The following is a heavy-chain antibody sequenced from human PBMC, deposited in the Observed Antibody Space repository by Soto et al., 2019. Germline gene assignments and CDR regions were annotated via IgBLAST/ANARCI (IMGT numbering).Heavy chain of an antibody. CDR1: GGSISNYY. V-gene: IGHV4-59*01. CDR3: ARAVVPATAPFDA. D-gene: IGHD2-2*01. J-gene: IGHJ4*02. CDR2: IYYSGST. Sequence: QVQLQESGPRLVKPSETLSLTCIVSGGSISNYYWSWIRQPPGKGLEWIGYIYYSGSTNYNPSLQLRFTISVPTSTTQFSRKLSSATAADTAVYYCARAVVPATAPFDAWGQGTLVTVSS.